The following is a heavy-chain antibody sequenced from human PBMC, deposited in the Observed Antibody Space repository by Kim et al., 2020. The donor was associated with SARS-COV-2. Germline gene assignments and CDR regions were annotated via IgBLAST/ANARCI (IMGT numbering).Heavy chain of an antibody. CDR3: ARDPRSYYDFWSGYLFDY. CDR2: INPSSGGT. Sequence: ASVKVSCKASGYTFTGYYMHWVRQAPGQGLEWMGWINPSSGGTNYAQKFQGRVTMTRDTSISTAYMELSRLRSDDTAVYYCARDPRSYYDFWSGYLFDYWGQGTLVTVSS. V-gene: IGHV1-2*02. J-gene: IGHJ4*02. CDR1: GYTFTGYY. D-gene: IGHD3-3*01.